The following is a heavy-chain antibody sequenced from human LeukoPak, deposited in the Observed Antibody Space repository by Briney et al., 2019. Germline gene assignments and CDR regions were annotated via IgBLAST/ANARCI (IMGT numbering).Heavy chain of an antibody. D-gene: IGHD3-16*01. V-gene: IGHV4-59*01. CDR1: GASISSYY. J-gene: IGHJ6*02. CDR2: IKFWGNT. Sequence: SETLSLTCTVSGASISSYYWSWIRQPPGRGLEWIGLIKFWGNTNYNLSLKSRVTISRDSSKNQFSLKLTSVTTADTATYYCVYTTGWTNFYYYGMDVWGQGTTVTVSS. CDR3: VYTTGWTNFYYYGMDV.